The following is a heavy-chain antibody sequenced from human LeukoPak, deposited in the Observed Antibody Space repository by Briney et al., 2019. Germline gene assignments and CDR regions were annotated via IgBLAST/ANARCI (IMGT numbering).Heavy chain of an antibody. CDR1: GGSFSGYY. CDR3: ARGGRYYGSGSYHNDY. J-gene: IGHJ4*02. V-gene: IGHV4-34*01. D-gene: IGHD3-10*01. Sequence: SETLSLTCAVYGGSFSGYYWSWIRQPPGKGLEWIGEINHSGSTNYNPSLKSRVTISVDTSKNQFSLKLSSVTAADTAVYYCARGGRYYGSGSYHNDYWGREPWSPSPQ. CDR2: INHSGST.